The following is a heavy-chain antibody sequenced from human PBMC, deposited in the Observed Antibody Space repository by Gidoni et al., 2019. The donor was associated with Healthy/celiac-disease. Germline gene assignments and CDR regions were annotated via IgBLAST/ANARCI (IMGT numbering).Heavy chain of an antibody. J-gene: IGHJ6*02. Sequence: QVQLVQSGAEVKKPGASVKVSCKASGYTFPSYYMHWVRQAPGQGLEWMGIINPSGGSTSYEQKFQGRVTMTRDTSTSTVYMELSSLRSEDTAVYYCARPQYDFWSGYYYYYYGMDVWGQGTTVTVSS. D-gene: IGHD3-3*01. CDR1: GYTFPSYY. CDR2: INPSGGST. V-gene: IGHV1-46*01. CDR3: ARPQYDFWSGYYYYYYGMDV.